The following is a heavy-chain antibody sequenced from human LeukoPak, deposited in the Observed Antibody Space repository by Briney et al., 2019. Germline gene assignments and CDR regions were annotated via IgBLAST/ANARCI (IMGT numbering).Heavy chain of an antibody. CDR1: GGSFGGYY. Sequence: SETLSLTCAVYGGSFGGYYWSWIRQPPGKGLEWIGEINHSGSTNYNPTLKSRVTISVDTSKNQFSLKLSSVTAADTAVYYCARAIVVVPAAHGGWFDPWGQGTLVTVSS. CDR2: INHSGST. CDR3: ARAIVVVPAAHGGWFDP. J-gene: IGHJ5*02. D-gene: IGHD2-2*01. V-gene: IGHV4-34*01.